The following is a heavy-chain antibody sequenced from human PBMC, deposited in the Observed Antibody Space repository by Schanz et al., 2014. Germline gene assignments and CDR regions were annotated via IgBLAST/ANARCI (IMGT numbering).Heavy chain of an antibody. Sequence: QVQLVQSGAEVRKPGASVRVSCKASGYSFAAFFIHWVRQTPGQGLEWMGCINPYSGATYYAQKLQGRVTLTSDASLITVYMEVHSLTSDDTAVFFCARDQTGTTNWFDPWGQGTLVTVSS. CDR2: INPYSGAT. J-gene: IGHJ5*02. CDR1: GYSFAAFF. CDR3: ARDQTGTTNWFDP. D-gene: IGHD1-7*01. V-gene: IGHV1-2*02.